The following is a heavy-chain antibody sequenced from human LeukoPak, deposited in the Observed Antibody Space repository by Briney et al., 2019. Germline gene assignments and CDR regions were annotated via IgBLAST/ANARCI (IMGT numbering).Heavy chain of an antibody. CDR3: ARRVESYMDV. CDR1: GGSISSYY. CDR2: IYYSGST. V-gene: IGHV4-59*12. Sequence: SETLSLTCTVSGGSISSYYWSWIRQPPGKGLEWIGYIYYSGSTYYNPSLKSRVTISVDRSKNQFSLKLSSVTAADTAVYYCARRVESYMDVWGKGTTVTVSS. J-gene: IGHJ6*03.